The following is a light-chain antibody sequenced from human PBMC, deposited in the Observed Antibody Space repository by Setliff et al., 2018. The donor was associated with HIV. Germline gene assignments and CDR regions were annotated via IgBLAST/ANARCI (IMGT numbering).Light chain of an antibody. V-gene: IGLV2-8*01. CDR1: SSDVGGYNY. J-gene: IGLJ1*01. CDR3: SSYAGSNNLPYV. CDR2: EVS. Sequence: LTQPPSASGSPGQSVTISCTGTSSDVGGYNYVSWYQQHPGKAPKLMIYEVSKRPSGVPDRFSGSKSGNTASLIVSGLQAEDEADYYCSSYAGSNNLPYVFGTGTKVTVL.